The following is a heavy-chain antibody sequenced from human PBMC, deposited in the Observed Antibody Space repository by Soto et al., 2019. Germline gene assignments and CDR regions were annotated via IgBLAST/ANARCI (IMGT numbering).Heavy chain of an antibody. Sequence: SETLSLTCAVYGGSFSGYYWSWIRQPPGKGLEWIGEINHSGSTNYNPSLKSRVTISVGTSKNQFSLKLSSVTAADTAVYYCARRYSSGWFQSGMDVWGQGTTVTVSS. CDR1: GGSFSGYY. J-gene: IGHJ6*02. V-gene: IGHV4-34*01. CDR2: INHSGST. D-gene: IGHD6-19*01. CDR3: ARRYSSGWFQSGMDV.